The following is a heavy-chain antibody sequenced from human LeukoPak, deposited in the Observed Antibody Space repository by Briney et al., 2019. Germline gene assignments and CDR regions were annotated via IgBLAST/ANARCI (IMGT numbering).Heavy chain of an antibody. CDR2: IYSGGST. CDR1: GFTVSSNY. V-gene: IGHV3-53*05. Sequence: SGGSLRLSCAASGFTVSSNYMSWVRQAPGKGLEWVSVIYSGGSTYYADSVKGRFTISRDNSKNTLYLQMNSLRAEDTAVYYCAKSGRYGSGSYKYYYMDVWGKGTTVTISS. CDR3: AKSGRYGSGSYKYYYMDV. D-gene: IGHD3-10*01. J-gene: IGHJ6*03.